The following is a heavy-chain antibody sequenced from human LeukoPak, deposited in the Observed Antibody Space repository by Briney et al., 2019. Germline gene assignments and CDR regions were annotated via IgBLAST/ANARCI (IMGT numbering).Heavy chain of an antibody. Sequence: SVKVSCKASGGTFSSYTISWVRQAPGQGLEWMGRIIPILGIANYAQKFQGRVTITADKSTSTAYMELNSLRAEDTAVYYCARGLQWGVIIKPFPFDYWGQGTLVTVSS. V-gene: IGHV1-69*02. CDR3: ARGLQWGVIIKPFPFDY. CDR1: GGTFSSYT. D-gene: IGHD3-10*01. CDR2: IIPILGIA. J-gene: IGHJ4*02.